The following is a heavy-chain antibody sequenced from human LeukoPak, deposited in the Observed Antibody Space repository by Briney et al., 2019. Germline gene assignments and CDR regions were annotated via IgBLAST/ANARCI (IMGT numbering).Heavy chain of an antibody. Sequence: SETLSLTCTVSAGSISSGSYYWSWIRQPAGKGLEWIGRIYTSGSTNYNPSLKSRVTISVDTSKNQFSLKLSSVTAADTAVYYCARDRNWFDPWGQGTLVTVSS. CDR3: ARDRNWFDP. J-gene: IGHJ5*02. V-gene: IGHV4-61*02. CDR1: AGSISSGSYY. CDR2: IYTSGST.